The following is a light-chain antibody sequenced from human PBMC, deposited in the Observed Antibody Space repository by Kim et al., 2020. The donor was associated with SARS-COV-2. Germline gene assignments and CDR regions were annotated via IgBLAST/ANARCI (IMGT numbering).Light chain of an antibody. V-gene: IGKV3-15*01. CDR3: QQSNNWPQT. Sequence: VAPGERDPLSCRASQSISYNLVWYQQKPGQAPRLLIYGASIRATGIPARFSGSGSGTEFTLTISSLQSEDFASYYCQQSNNWPQTFGQGTKVDIK. CDR1: QSISYN. J-gene: IGKJ1*01. CDR2: GAS.